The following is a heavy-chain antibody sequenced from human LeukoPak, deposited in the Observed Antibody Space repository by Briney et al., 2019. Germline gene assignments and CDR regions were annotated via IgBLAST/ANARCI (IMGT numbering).Heavy chain of an antibody. J-gene: IGHJ6*03. Sequence: HPGGSLRLSCAASGFTFRTYWMSWVRQAPGKGLEWVANIHQDGSDKYYVDSVKGRFTISRDNAKNSLYLQMNSLRAEDTAVYYCARDHASYYYDSSGLNMDVWGKGTTVTVSS. V-gene: IGHV3-7*01. D-gene: IGHD3-22*01. CDR3: ARDHASYYYDSSGLNMDV. CDR1: GFTFRTYW. CDR2: IHQDGSDK.